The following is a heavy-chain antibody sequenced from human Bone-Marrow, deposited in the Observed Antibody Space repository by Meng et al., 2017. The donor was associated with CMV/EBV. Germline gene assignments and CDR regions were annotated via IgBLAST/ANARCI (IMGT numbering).Heavy chain of an antibody. V-gene: IGHV1-2*02. D-gene: IGHD1-26*01. CDR3: ARDLNPSGIYSVDY. Sequence: GESLKISCKASGYTFTGYFMHWVRQAPGQGLEWMGWINPNSGGTNYAQEFQGRVTMTGDTSISTAYMELSGLTSDDTAVYYCARDLNPSGIYSVDYWGQGTLVTVSS. CDR1: GYTFTGYF. J-gene: IGHJ4*02. CDR2: INPNSGGT.